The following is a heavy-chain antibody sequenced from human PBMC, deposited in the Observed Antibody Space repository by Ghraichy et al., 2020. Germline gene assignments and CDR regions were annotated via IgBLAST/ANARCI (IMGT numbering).Heavy chain of an antibody. V-gene: IGHV1-46*01. CDR3: ARGNGPIYSSSSEVGY. CDR2: INPSGGST. J-gene: IGHJ4*02. CDR1: GYTFTSYY. Sequence: ASVKVSCKASGYTFTSYYMHWVRQAPGQGLEWMGIINPSGGSTSYAQKFQGRVTMTRDTSTSTVYMELSSLRSEDTAVYYCARGNGPIYSSSSEVGYWGQGTLVTVSS. D-gene: IGHD6-6*01.